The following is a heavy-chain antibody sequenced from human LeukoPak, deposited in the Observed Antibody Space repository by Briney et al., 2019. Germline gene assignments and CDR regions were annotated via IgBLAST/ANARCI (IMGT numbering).Heavy chain of an antibody. V-gene: IGHV3-23*01. J-gene: IGHJ4*02. CDR1: GFTFSTYA. CDR2: ISSSGGST. Sequence: GGSLRLSCAASGFTFSTYAMSWVRQAPGKGLEWVSVISSSGGSTYYADSVKGRFTISRDNSKNTLYLQMNSLRAEDTAVYYCAKRNHYYFDYWGQGTLVTVPS. CDR3: AKRNHYYFDY.